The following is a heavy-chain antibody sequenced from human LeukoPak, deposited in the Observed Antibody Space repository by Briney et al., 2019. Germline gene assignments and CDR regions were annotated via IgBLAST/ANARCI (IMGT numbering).Heavy chain of an antibody. CDR1: GGSISRGDYY. J-gene: IGHJ4*02. Sequence: SQTLSLTGTVSGGSISRGDYYWSWIRQPPGKGLEWIGYIYYSGSTYYNPSLKSRVTISVDTSKNQFSLKLSSVTAADTAVYYCARRRNYYDSSGYYFTFDYWGQGTLVTVSS. CDR2: IYYSGST. D-gene: IGHD3-22*01. V-gene: IGHV4-30-4*01. CDR3: ARRRNYYDSSGYYFTFDY.